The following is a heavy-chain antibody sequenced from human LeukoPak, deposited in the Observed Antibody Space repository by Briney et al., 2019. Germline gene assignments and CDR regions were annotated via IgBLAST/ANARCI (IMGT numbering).Heavy chain of an antibody. J-gene: IGHJ4*02. Sequence: ASVKVSCKTSGYIFTDFYLHWVRQAPGQGLEWMGWISPTDGATSYARRFQGRVNMARDTSTSTSYMELSSLGSDDTAVYYCARSLSVARGLITTMLGYWGQGTLVTVSS. V-gene: IGHV1-2*02. CDR2: ISPTDGAT. D-gene: IGHD3-10*01. CDR1: GYIFTDFY. CDR3: ARSLSVARGLITTMLGY.